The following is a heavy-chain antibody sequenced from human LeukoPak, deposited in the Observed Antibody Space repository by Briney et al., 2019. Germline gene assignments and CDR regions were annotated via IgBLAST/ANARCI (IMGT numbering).Heavy chain of an antibody. Sequence: GGSLRLSCAASGFTFSSYDMHWVRQATGKGLEWVSAIGTAGDTYYPGSVKGRYTISRENAKNSLYLQMNSLRAGDTAVYYCARVRKYSGYYSWYFDLWGRGTLVTVSS. CDR1: GFTFSSYD. V-gene: IGHV3-13*01. D-gene: IGHD5-12*01. J-gene: IGHJ2*01. CDR3: ARVRKYSGYYSWYFDL. CDR2: IGTAGDT.